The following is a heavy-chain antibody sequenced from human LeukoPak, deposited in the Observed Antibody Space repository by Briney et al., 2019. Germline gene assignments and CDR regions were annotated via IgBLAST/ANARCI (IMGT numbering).Heavy chain of an antibody. CDR1: GGSFSGYY. V-gene: IGHV4-34*01. CDR3: ARVSVVYGMDV. CDR2: INHSGYT. J-gene: IGHJ6*02. Sequence: SETLSLTCAVYGGSFSGYYWNWIRQPPGRGLEWIGEINHSGYTNYNPSLKSRVTISVDTSKNQFSLNVSSVTAADTAVYYCARVSVVYGMDVWGRGTTVTVSS.